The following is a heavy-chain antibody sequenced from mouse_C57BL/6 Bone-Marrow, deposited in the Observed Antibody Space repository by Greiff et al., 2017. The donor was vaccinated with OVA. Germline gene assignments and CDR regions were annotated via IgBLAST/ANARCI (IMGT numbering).Heavy chain of an antibody. CDR2: ISSGSSTI. CDR3: ARRDYYGIWYFDV. D-gene: IGHD1-1*01. Sequence: EVKVVESGGGLVKPGGSLKLSCAASGFTFSDYGMHWVRQAPEKGLEWVAYISSGSSTIYYADTVKGRFTISRDNAKNTLFLQMTSLRSEDTAMYYCARRDYYGIWYFDVWGTGTTVTVSS. CDR1: GFTFSDYG. V-gene: IGHV5-17*01. J-gene: IGHJ1*03.